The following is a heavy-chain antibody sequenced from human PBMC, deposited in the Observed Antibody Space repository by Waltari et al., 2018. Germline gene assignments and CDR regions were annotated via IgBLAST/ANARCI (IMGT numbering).Heavy chain of an antibody. V-gene: IGHV3-48*01. J-gene: IGHJ4*02. D-gene: IGHD3-10*01. CDR2: ISSRGSAT. CDR3: ARGRYGAGSYSDYDY. CDR1: GFTFTQYT. Sequence: EVQMLESGGGLVEPGGSLRLSCTTSGFTFTQYTMSWVRQTPTRGLEWVSYISSRGSATHYADSVRDRFTIARDSAKGSVYLQMNNLRADDAAMYYCARGRYGAGSYSDYDYWGQGTLVTVSS.